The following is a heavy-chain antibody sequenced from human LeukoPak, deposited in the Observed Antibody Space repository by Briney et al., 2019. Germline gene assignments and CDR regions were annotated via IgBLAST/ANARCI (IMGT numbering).Heavy chain of an antibody. CDR2: IYASGSA. CDR1: AGSISNYY. D-gene: IGHD3-22*01. V-gene: IGHV4-4*07. CDR3: ARTPIYYFDNSGYYN. J-gene: IGHJ4*02. Sequence: SETLSLTCTVSAGSISNYYWSWIRQPAGKGLEWIGLIYASGSANYNPSLKSRVTMSVDTSKNQFSLKLSSVTAADTAVYYCARTPIYYFDNSGYYNWGQGTLVTVSS.